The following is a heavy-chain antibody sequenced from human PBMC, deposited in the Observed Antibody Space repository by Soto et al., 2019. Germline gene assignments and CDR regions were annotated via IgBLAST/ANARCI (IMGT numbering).Heavy chain of an antibody. J-gene: IGHJ4*02. CDR3: ARDGGYCSGGSCYGHFDY. D-gene: IGHD2-15*01. V-gene: IGHV1-46*01. Sequence: QVQLVQSGAEVKKPGASVKVSCKASGYTFTSYYMHWVRQAPGQGLEWMGIINPSGGSTSYAQKFQGRVTMTGDTSTSTVYMELSSLRSEDTAVYYCARDGGYCSGGSCYGHFDYWGQGTLVTVSS. CDR1: GYTFTSYY. CDR2: INPSGGST.